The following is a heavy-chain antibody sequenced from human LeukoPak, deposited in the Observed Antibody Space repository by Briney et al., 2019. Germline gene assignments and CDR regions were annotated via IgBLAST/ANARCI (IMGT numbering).Heavy chain of an antibody. CDR2: IYYSGST. CDR1: GGSISSSSFY. D-gene: IGHD5-18*01. Sequence: SETLSLTCTVSGGSISSSSFYWGWIRQPPGKGLEWIGSIYYSGSTYYNPSLKSRVTISVDTSKNQFSLKLSSVTAVDTAVYYCARQFSYGFDVTLFDYWGQGTLVTVSS. V-gene: IGHV4-39*01. J-gene: IGHJ4*02. CDR3: ARQFSYGFDVTLFDY.